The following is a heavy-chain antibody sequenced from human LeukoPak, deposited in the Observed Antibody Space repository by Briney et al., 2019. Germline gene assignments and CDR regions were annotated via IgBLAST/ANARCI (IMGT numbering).Heavy chain of an antibody. V-gene: IGHV3-30*01. CDR2: ISYDGSNK. CDR3: ARDTRTGYSSSWYGTIDY. D-gene: IGHD6-13*01. Sequence: GSLRLSCATSGFTFSSYAMHWVRQAPGKGLEWVAVISYDGSNKYYADSVKGRFTISRDNSKNTLYLQMNSLRAEDTAVYYCARDTRTGYSSSWYGTIDYWGQGTLVTVSS. CDR1: GFTFSSYA. J-gene: IGHJ4*02.